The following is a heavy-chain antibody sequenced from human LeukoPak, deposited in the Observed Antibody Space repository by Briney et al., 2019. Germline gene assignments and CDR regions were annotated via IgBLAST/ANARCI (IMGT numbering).Heavy chain of an antibody. D-gene: IGHD4-23*01. Sequence: SETLSLTCTVSGGALSTYYWNWVRQPPGKGLEWIGCTHHGGRFNYNPSLKSRITLLVDTSKNQFSLKLSSVTAADTAVYYCAVDYRDKPDAFDIWGQGTMVTVSS. CDR3: AVDYRDKPDAFDI. CDR1: GGALSTYY. J-gene: IGHJ3*02. V-gene: IGHV4-59*01. CDR2: THHGGRF.